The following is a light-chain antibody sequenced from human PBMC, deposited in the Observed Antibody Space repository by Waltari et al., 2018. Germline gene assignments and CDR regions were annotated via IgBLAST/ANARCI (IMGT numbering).Light chain of an antibody. CDR3: QSADSSGTSGV. J-gene: IGLJ3*02. CDR1: TLPKQF. V-gene: IGLV3-25*03. CDR2: RDS. Sequence: SYELTQPPSVSVSPGQTARITCSGHTLPKQFAYWYQQKPGQAPVLVIYRDSERPSGIPERVSGSTSGTTVTLTITGVQAEDEADYYCQSADSSGTSGVFGGGTKVTVL.